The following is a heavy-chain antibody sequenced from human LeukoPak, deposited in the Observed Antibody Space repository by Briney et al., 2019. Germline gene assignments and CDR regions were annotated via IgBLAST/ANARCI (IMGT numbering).Heavy chain of an antibody. Sequence: ASVKVSCKASGGTFSSYGISWVRQAPGQGLEWMGWISAYNGNTNYAQKLQGRVTMTTDTSTSTAYMELRSLRSDDTAVYYCAREIAVAGNNWFDPWGQGTLVTVSS. CDR1: GGTFSSYG. V-gene: IGHV1-18*01. CDR3: AREIAVAGNNWFDP. CDR2: ISAYNGNT. D-gene: IGHD6-19*01. J-gene: IGHJ5*02.